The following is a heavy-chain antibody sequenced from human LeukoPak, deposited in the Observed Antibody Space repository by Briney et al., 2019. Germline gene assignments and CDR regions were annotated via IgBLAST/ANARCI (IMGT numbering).Heavy chain of an antibody. CDR1: GFNFSNYW. J-gene: IGHJ6*03. CDR3: ARAGGAIFGVVIMNYYYYVDV. CDR2: ISQDGREK. Sequence: GGSLRLSCAGSGFNFSNYWMSWVRQAPGKGLEWVAGISQDGREKYYVDSVKGRFTISRDNAKSSLYLQLNNVMAGDTAVYYCARAGGAIFGVVIMNYYYYVDVWGEGTTVTVSS. V-gene: IGHV3-7*01. D-gene: IGHD3-3*01.